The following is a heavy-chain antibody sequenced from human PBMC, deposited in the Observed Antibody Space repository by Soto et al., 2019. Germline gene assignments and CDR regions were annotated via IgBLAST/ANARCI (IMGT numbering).Heavy chain of an antibody. Sequence: RESLKISCVASGFTFSNYWMSWVRQSPGKGLEWVANIKQDGSDKYYVDSVKGRFTISRDNAKNQLYLQMNSLRADDTALYYCARCGISTTWCHWGQGTLVTVSS. D-gene: IGHD1-26*01. V-gene: IGHV3-7*05. J-gene: IGHJ1*01. CDR3: ARCGISTTWCH. CDR2: IKQDGSDK. CDR1: GFTFSNYW.